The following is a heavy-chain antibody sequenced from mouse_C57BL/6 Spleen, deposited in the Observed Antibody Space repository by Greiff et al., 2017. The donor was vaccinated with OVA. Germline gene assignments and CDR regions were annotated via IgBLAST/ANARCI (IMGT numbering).Heavy chain of an antibody. J-gene: IGHJ3*01. Sequence: QVQLQQSGAELARPGASVKLSCKASGYTFTSYGISWVKQRTGQGLEWIGEIYPRSGNTYYNEKFKGKATLTADKSSSTAYMELRSLTSEDAAVYFCARYGYDFFFAYWGQGTLVTVSA. CDR2: IYPRSGNT. CDR1: GYTFTSYG. D-gene: IGHD2-2*01. V-gene: IGHV1-81*01. CDR3: ARYGYDFFFAY.